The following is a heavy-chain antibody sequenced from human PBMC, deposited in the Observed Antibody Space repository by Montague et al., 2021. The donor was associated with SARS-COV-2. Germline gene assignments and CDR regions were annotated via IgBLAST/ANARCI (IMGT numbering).Heavy chain of an antibody. D-gene: IGHD3-9*01. Sequence: SETLSLTCSVSGGTLSSTSFYWGWIRQPPGRGLEWIGTMHYGERPYYNPSLQSRVTISADRSKNRFSLNLGSVTASDTAVYYCARRGPYYEISTGYFRPYYFDHWGQGSLVTVAS. J-gene: IGHJ4*02. CDR1: GGTLSSTSFY. CDR2: MHYGERP. V-gene: IGHV4-39*01. CDR3: ARRGPYYEISTGYFRPYYFDH.